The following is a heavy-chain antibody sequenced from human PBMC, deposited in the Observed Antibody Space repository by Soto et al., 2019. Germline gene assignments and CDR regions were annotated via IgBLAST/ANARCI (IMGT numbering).Heavy chain of an antibody. CDR3: AKYSGSYYFDY. CDR1: GFTFRSYG. V-gene: IGHV3-30*18. J-gene: IGHJ4*02. CDR2: ISYDGNNK. D-gene: IGHD1-26*01. Sequence: QVQLVESGGGVVQPGRSLRLSCAASGFTFRSYGMHWVRQAPGKGLEWVAVISYDGNNKYYADSVKGRFTISRDNSKNTLYLQMNSLGAEDTAVYYCAKYSGSYYFDYWGQGTLVTVSS.